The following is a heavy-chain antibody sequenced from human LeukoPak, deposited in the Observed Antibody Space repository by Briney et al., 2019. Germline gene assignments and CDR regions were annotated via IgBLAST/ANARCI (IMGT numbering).Heavy chain of an antibody. CDR1: GFSFSSYP. CDR3: ARDWAPYSSSSSSVYFDY. Sequence: GGSLRLSCVASGFSFSSYPMHWVRQAPGKGLEWVALISYDGSNEYYADSVKGRFTTSRDNSKNTLYLQMNSLRAEDTAVYYCARDWAPYSSSSSSVYFDYWGQGTLVTVSS. J-gene: IGHJ4*02. V-gene: IGHV3-30-3*01. CDR2: ISYDGSNE. D-gene: IGHD6-13*01.